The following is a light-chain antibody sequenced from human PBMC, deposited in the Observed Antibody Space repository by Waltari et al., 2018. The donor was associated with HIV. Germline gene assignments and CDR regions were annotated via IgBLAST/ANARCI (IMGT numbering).Light chain of an antibody. J-gene: IGLJ2*01. CDR2: EVS. Sequence: QSALTQPASVSGSPGQSITISCTATTSHIRIYNYVPWYQQHPGKAPKIIIYEVSKRPSGVSTRFSAAKSGNTASLTISWRQADDEADYYCSSYTSSITVVFGGGTKLTVL. CDR1: TSHIRIYNY. V-gene: IGLV2-14*01. CDR3: SSYTSSITVV.